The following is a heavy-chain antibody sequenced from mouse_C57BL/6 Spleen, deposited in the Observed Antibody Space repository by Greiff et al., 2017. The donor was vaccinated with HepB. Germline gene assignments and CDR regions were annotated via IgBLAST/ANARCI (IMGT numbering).Heavy chain of an antibody. Sequence: VQLLQSGPELVKPGASVKISCTASGYAFSSSWMNWVKQRPGKGLEWIGRIYPGDGDTNYSGKFKGKDTLTADKSSSTAYMQLSSLTSEDTAVYFCERGGEQHSVRDYAMDYWGQGTSVTVSS. V-gene: IGHV1-82*01. CDR1: GYAFSSSW. D-gene: IGHD3-2*02. J-gene: IGHJ4*01. CDR2: IYPGDGDT. CDR3: ERGGEQHSVRDYAMDY.